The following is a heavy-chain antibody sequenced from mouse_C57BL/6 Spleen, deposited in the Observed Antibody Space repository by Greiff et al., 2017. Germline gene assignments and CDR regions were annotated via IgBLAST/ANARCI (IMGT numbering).Heavy chain of an antibody. CDR3: ARPSTMITTRGLNYAMDY. CDR2: ISYDGSN. V-gene: IGHV3-6*01. CDR1: GYSITSGYY. D-gene: IGHD2-4*01. J-gene: IGHJ4*01. Sequence: EVQLQQSGPGLVKPSQSLSLTCSVTGYSITSGYYWNWIRQFPGNKLEWMGYISYDGSNNYNPSLKNRISITRDTSKNQFFLKLNSVTTEDTATYYCARPSTMITTRGLNYAMDYWGQGTSVTVSS.